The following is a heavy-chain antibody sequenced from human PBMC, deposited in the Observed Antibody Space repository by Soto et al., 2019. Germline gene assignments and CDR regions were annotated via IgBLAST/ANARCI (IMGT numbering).Heavy chain of an antibody. CDR2: VIPLLDIA. J-gene: IGHJ4*02. Sequence: QVQLVQSGAEVKKPGSSVKVSCTTSGDPFKNDIITWVRQAPGQGLEWMGRVIPLLDIAIYAQKFQGRVPNTANKSTTTXVKEINSPRSEDTAVYSCVREALIGSAFSVKDAIGCWGQGTLVTVSS. D-gene: IGHD6-19*01. CDR3: VREALIGSAFSVKDAIGC. CDR1: GDPFKNDI. V-gene: IGHV1-69*08.